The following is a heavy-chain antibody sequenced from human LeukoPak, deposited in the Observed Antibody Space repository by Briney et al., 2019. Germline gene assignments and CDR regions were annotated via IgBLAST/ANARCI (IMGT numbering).Heavy chain of an antibody. CDR1: GFTFSTYA. CDR3: AKDSSSYDWGYMDV. Sequence: GGSLRLSCAASGFTFSTYAMSWVRQAPGKGLEWVSLIGGSDGRTRYADAVKGRFTISRDNSKNTLYLEMNSLRAEDTAVYYCAKDSSSYDWGYMDVWGKGTTVTISS. V-gene: IGHV3-23*01. D-gene: IGHD3-22*01. CDR2: IGGSDGRT. J-gene: IGHJ6*03.